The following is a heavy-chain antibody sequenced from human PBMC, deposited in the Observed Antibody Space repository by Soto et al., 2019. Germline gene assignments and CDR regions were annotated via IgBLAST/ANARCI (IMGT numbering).Heavy chain of an antibody. J-gene: IGHJ4*02. V-gene: IGHV5-10-1*01. CDR3: ARSKGHVDTAMARDH. CDR1: GYSFTSYW. CDR2: IDPSDSYT. Sequence: GESLKISCKGSGYSFTSYWISWVRQMPGKGLEWMGRIDPSDSYTNYSPSFQGHVTISADKSISTAYLQWSSLKASDTAMYYCARSKGHVDTAMARDHWGQGTLVTVSS. D-gene: IGHD5-18*01.